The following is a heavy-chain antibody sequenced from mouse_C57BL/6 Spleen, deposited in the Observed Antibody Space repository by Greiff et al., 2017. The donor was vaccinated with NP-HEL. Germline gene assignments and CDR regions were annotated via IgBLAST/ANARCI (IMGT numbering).Heavy chain of an antibody. J-gene: IGHJ1*03. D-gene: IGHD2-4*01. Sequence: VQLQQSGAELVKPGASVKMSCKASGYTFTTYPIEWMKQNHGKSLEWIGNFHPYNDDTKYNEKFKGKATLTVEKSSTTVYLELSRLTSADSAVYYCARGDYDGYWYVDVWGTGTTVTVSS. CDR3: ARGDYDGYWYVDV. V-gene: IGHV1-47*01. CDR1: GYTFTTYP. CDR2: FHPYNDDT.